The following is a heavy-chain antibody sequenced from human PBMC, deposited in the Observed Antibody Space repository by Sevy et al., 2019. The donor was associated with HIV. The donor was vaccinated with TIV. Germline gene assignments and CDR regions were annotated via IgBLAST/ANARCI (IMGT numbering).Heavy chain of an antibody. CDR2: ISSNGDNA. D-gene: IGHD3-9*01. CDR3: ARGPEWELTSFLSH. J-gene: IGHJ4*02. V-gene: IGHV3-30-3*01. Sequence: GGSLRLSCAASGFAFRTYAFHWVRQAPGRGLEWVGLISSNGDNAFYANSVRGRFTISRDNSMHTLYLELNNLTPDDTAVYYCARGPEWELTSFLSHWGQGTLVTVSS. CDR1: GFAFRTYA.